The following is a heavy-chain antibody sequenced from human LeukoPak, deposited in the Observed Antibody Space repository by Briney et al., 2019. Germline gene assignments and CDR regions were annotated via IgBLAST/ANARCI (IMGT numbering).Heavy chain of an antibody. J-gene: IGHJ4*02. CDR2: IRYDGSYR. D-gene: IGHD3-22*01. CDR3: ARNYYDSSDY. CDR1: GFTFSSYG. V-gene: IGHV3-30*02. Sequence: GGSLRLSCAVSGFTFSSYGIHWVRQAPGKGLEWVAFIRYDGSYRYYADSVKGRFTISRDNSKNTLYLQMNSLRAEDTAVYYCARNYYDSSDYWGQGTLVTVSS.